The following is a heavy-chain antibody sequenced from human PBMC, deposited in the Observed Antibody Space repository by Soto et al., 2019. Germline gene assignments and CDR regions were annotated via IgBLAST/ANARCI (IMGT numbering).Heavy chain of an antibody. Sequence: ASVKVSCKASGYTFTSYDINWVRQATGQGLEWMGWMNPNSGNTGYAQKFQGRVTMTRNTSISTAYMELSSLRSEDTAVYYCARIAIQLWDYYYYYYYMDVWGKGTTVTVSS. J-gene: IGHJ6*03. CDR1: GYTFTSYD. D-gene: IGHD5-18*01. CDR3: ARIAIQLWDYYYYYYYMDV. CDR2: MNPNSGNT. V-gene: IGHV1-8*01.